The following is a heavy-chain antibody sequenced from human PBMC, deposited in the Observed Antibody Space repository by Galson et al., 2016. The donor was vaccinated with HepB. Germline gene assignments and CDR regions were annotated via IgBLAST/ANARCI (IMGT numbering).Heavy chain of an antibody. Sequence: SLRLSCAASGFTFSSYSMNWVRQAPGKGLEWVSSISSSSSYVYYADSVKGRFTISRDNAKNSLYLQMNSLRAEDTAVYYCARGERYSSSSDYYGMDVWGQGTTVTVSS. CDR3: ARGERYSSSSDYYGMDV. V-gene: IGHV3-21*01. J-gene: IGHJ6*02. CDR2: ISSSSSYV. CDR1: GFTFSSYS. D-gene: IGHD6-6*01.